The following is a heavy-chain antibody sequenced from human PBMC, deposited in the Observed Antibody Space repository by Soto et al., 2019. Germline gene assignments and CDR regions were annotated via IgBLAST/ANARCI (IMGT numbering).Heavy chain of an antibody. CDR1: GFSLIKYA. Sequence: QPGGSLRLSCAASGFSLIKYAMSWVRQAPGKGLEWVSGLSGSGGSTSSADSVKGRFAISRDNSRNTLYLQMNSLRDGDTAIYYWARGFSEGKGSPPGYWGQGTRVTVAS. J-gene: IGHJ4*02. CDR2: LSGSGGST. CDR3: ARGFSEGKGSPPGY. D-gene: IGHD3-10*01. V-gene: IGHV3-23*01.